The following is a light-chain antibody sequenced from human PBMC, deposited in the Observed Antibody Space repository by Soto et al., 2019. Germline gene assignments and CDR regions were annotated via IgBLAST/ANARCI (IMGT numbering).Light chain of an antibody. V-gene: IGLV2-8*01. CDR3: SSYASAITVV. J-gene: IGLJ3*02. CDR1: SSDVGGSNF. Sequence: QSALTQPPSASGSPGQSVTISCTGTSSDVGGSNFVSWYQQYPGKAPKLMIYEVSKRPSGVPDRFPGSRSGNTASLTVSGLQTEDEADYYCSSYASAITVVFGGGTKLTVL. CDR2: EVS.